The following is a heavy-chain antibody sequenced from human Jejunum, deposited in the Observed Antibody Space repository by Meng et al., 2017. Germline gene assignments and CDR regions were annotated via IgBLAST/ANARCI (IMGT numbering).Heavy chain of an antibody. J-gene: IGHJ5*02. D-gene: IGHD3-10*01. Sequence: QVELVQSGAEVKKPGSSVKVSCKVSGGSFSSYGLSWVRQAPGQGLEWMGRIIPMVGIPIYAQKFQDRVTITADKSTSTVYMELSRLTSEDAAIYYCARVGDYSSSGSYYNRIAFDPWGQGTLVTVSS. CDR3: ARVGDYSSSGSYYNRIAFDP. CDR2: IIPMVGIP. V-gene: IGHV1-69*04. CDR1: GGSFSSYG.